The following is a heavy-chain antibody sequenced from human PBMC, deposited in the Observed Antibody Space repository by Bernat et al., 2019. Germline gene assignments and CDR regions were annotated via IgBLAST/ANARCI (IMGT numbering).Heavy chain of an antibody. D-gene: IGHD3-10*01. J-gene: IGHJ4*02. Sequence: EVQLVESGGGLVKPGGSLRLSCAASGFTFSNAWMNWVRQAPGEGLEWVGRIKSKTDGGTTDYAAPVKGRFTISRDDSKNTLYLQMNSLKTEDTAVYYCTTDLEWFFTFSSDGSGYWGQGTLVTVSS. CDR1: GFTFSNAW. V-gene: IGHV3-15*07. CDR3: TTDLEWFFTFSSDGSGY. CDR2: IKSKTDGGTT.